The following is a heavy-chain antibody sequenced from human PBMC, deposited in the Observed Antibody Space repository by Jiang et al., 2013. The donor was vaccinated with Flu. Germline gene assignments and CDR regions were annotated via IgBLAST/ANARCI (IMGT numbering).Heavy chain of an antibody. Sequence: SQTLSLTCAISGDSVSSNSAAWNWIRQSPSRGLEWLGRTYYRSKWYNDYAVSVKSRITINPDTSKNQFSLQLNSVTPEDTAVYYCARDPTDSTMILSWYFDLWGRGTLVTVSS. D-gene: IGHD3-22*01. J-gene: IGHJ2*01. CDR2: TYYRSKWYN. CDR1: GDSVSSNSAA. V-gene: IGHV6-1*01. CDR3: ARDPTDSTMILSWYFDL.